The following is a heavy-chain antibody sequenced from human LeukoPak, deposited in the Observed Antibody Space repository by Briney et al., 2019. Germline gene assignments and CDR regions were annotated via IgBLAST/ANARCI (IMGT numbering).Heavy chain of an antibody. CDR1: GFMFSSYG. D-gene: IGHD1-26*01. V-gene: IGHV3-30*02. J-gene: IGHJ3*02. CDR3: AKDLILRGSYYVIDAFDI. Sequence: GGSLRLSCAASGFMFSSYGMHWVRQAPGKGLEWVAFIRYDGSNKYSGDSVRGRFTISRDNSKNTLYLQMNSLRAEDTAVYYCAKDLILRGSYYVIDAFDIWGQGTMVTVSS. CDR2: IRYDGSNK.